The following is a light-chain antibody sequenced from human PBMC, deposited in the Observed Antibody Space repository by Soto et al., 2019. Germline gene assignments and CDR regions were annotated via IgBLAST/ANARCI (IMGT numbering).Light chain of an antibody. Sequence: QSVLTQPASVSGSPGQSITLLCTGTSSDFAIYNSVSWYQQHPGKAPKLMIHDVTNRPSGVSGRFSGSRSGNTASLTISGLQAEDEAVYFCSSCTSSSPYVFAPGTKVTLL. V-gene: IGLV2-14*01. J-gene: IGLJ1*01. CDR2: DVT. CDR3: SSCTSSSPYV. CDR1: SSDFAIYNS.